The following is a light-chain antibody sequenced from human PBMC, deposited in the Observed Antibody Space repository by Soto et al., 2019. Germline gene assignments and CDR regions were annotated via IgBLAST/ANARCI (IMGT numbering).Light chain of an antibody. CDR1: QGISKY. CDR3: QQYNNWPDT. J-gene: IGKJ1*01. CDR2: AAS. V-gene: IGKV1-17*03. Sequence: DIQMTQSPSAMSASVGDRVTITCRASQGISKYLAWFQQRPGKVPRRLVYAASSLQSGVPSRFSGSGSGTEFTLTISSLQSEDFAVYYCQQYNNWPDTFGQGTKVDIK.